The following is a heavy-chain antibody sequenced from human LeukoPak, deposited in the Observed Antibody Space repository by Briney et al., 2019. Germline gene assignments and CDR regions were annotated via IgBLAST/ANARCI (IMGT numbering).Heavy chain of an antibody. J-gene: IGHJ4*02. CDR1: GYSISSGHY. D-gene: IGHD3-22*01. V-gene: IGHV4-38-2*02. CDR2: IYHSGST. CDR3: ARDSSGFGSLPGY. Sequence: SETLSLTCTVSGYSISSGHYWGWIRQPPGKGLEWIGNIYHSGSTYYNPSLESRVTISVDTSKNQFSLKLSSVTAADTAVYYCARDSSGFGSLPGYWGQGTLVTVSS.